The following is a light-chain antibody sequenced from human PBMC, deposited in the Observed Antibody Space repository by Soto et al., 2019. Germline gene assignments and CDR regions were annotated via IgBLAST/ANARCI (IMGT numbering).Light chain of an antibody. V-gene: IGLV2-14*03. J-gene: IGLJ1*01. Sequence: QSVLAQPASVSGSPGQSITISCTGTSSDVGSYNSVSWYQQYPGKAPTLMIHDVSNRPSGVSNRFSGSKSGNTASLTISGLQAEDEADYYCSSFTSSSSYVFGSGTKATVL. CDR2: DVS. CDR1: SSDVGSYNS. CDR3: SSFTSSSSYV.